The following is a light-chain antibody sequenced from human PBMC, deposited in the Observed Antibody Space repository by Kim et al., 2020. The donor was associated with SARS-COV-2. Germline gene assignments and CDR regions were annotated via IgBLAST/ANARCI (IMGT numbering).Light chain of an antibody. Sequence: SPEQEASITCAGSGLGDKFAFWYQQKPGQSPVVVIYQDTRRHSGIPERFSGSNSGNTATLTISGTQAMDEADYYCQAWDSSAGVFGGGTQLTVL. J-gene: IGLJ3*02. CDR2: QDT. CDR3: QAWDSSAGV. CDR1: GLGDKF. V-gene: IGLV3-1*01.